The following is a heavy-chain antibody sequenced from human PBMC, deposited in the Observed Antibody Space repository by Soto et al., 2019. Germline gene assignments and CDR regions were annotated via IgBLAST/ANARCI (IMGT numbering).Heavy chain of an antibody. D-gene: IGHD2-21*02. CDR3: AKAPNFFDCGGDCLRAFDI. J-gene: IGHJ3*02. CDR2: ISGSGGST. V-gene: IGHV3-23*01. CDR1: GFTFSSYA. Sequence: EVQLLESGGGLVQPGGSLRLSCAASGFTFSSYAMSWVRQAPGKGLEWVSAISGSGGSTYYADSVKGRFTISRDNSKNTLYLQMNSLRAEDTAVYYCAKAPNFFDCGGDCLRAFDIWGQGTMVTVSS.